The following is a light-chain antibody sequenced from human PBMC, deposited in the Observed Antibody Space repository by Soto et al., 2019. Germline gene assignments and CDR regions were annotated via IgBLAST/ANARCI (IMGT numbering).Light chain of an antibody. CDR1: SSDVGGYNY. J-gene: IGLJ1*01. Sequence: QSALTQPRSVSGSPGQSVTISCTGTSSDVGGYNYVSWYQQHPGKAPKLMVYDVSKRPSGVPDRFSGSKSGNTASLTISGLKAEDQADYYCCSYAGRYTYVFGTGTKV. CDR3: CSYAGRYTYV. CDR2: DVS. V-gene: IGLV2-11*01.